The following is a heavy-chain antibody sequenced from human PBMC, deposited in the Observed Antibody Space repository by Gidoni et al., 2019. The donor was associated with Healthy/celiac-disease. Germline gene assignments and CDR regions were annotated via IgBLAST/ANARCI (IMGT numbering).Heavy chain of an antibody. J-gene: IGHJ6*02. V-gene: IGHV3-9*01. CDR2: ISWNSGSI. Sequence: EVQLVESGGGLVQPGRSLRLSCAASGFTFDAYAMHWVRQAPGKGLEWVSGISWNSGSIGYADSVKGRFTISRDNAKNSLYLQMNSLRAEDTALYYCAKDTIFGVVRGAGMDVWGQGTTVTVSS. D-gene: IGHD3-3*01. CDR1: GFTFDAYA. CDR3: AKDTIFGVVRGAGMDV.